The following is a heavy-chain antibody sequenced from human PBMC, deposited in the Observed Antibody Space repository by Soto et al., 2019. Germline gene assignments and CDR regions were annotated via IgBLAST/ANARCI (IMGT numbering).Heavy chain of an antibody. J-gene: IGHJ4*02. CDR3: ARGGIAAAGAFDY. V-gene: IGHV1-69*13. Sequence: RASVKVSCKASGGTFSSYAISWVRQAPGQGLEWMGGIIPIFGTANYAQKFQGRVTITADESTSTAYMELSSLRSEDTAVYYCARGGIAAAGAFDYWGQGTLVTVSS. CDR2: IIPIFGTA. D-gene: IGHD6-13*01. CDR1: GGTFSSYA.